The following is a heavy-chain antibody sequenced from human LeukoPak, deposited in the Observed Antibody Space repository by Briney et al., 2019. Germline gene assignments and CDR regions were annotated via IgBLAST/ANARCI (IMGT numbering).Heavy chain of an antibody. CDR1: GDSLNDYY. CDR3: ASXFGVNYFYYLDV. Sequence: GASVKVSCKASGDSLNDYYIHWGGQAPGQGLEGMGGINPNSGGTNSAQKFQGRVTMTRDTTIGTVYMEVTGLRTDDTAVYYCASXFGVNYFYYLDVWGKGTTVTVSS. V-gene: IGHV1-2*02. D-gene: IGHD3-3*01. CDR2: INPNSGGT. J-gene: IGHJ6*03.